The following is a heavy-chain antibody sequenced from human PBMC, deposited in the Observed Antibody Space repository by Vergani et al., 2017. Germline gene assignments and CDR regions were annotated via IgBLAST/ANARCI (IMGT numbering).Heavy chain of an antibody. CDR2: ISYDGSNK. D-gene: IGHD6-19*01. CDR1: GFTFSSYG. CDR3: ARGREWLVQGY. Sequence: QVQLVESGGGVVQPGRSLRLSCAASGFTFSSYGMHWVRQAPGKGLEWVAVISYDGSNKYYADSVKGRFTISRDNSKNTLYLQMNSLRAEDTAVYYCARGREWLVQGYWGQGTLVTVSS. J-gene: IGHJ4*02. V-gene: IGHV3-30*03.